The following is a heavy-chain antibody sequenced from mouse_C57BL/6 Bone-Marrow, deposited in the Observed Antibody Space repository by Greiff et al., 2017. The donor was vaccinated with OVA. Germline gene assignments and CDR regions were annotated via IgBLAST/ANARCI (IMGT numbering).Heavy chain of an antibody. CDR3: TTPYGSREAY. Sequence: VQLQQSGAELVRPGASVKLSCTASGFNIKDDYMHWVKQRPEQGLEWIGWIDPENGDTEYASKFQGKATITADTSSNTAYLQLSSLTSEDTAVYYCTTPYGSREAYWGQGTLVTVSA. D-gene: IGHD1-1*01. CDR1: GFNIKDDY. J-gene: IGHJ3*01. CDR2: IDPENGDT. V-gene: IGHV14-4*01.